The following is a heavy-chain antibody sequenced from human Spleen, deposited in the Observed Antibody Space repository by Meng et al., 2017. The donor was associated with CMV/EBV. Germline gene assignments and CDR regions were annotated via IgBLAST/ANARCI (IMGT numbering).Heavy chain of an antibody. J-gene: IGHJ4*02. D-gene: IGHD3-10*01. V-gene: IGHV3-23*03. CDR1: GFSFNNYA. CDR2: IYNGASST. Sequence: GESLKISCAASGFSFNNYAMSWVRQAPGKGLEWVSVIYNGASSTYYADSVKSRFTISRDNSKNTLYLQMNSLRAEDTAVYYCAKSDYYGAVDYWGQGTLVTVSS. CDR3: AKSDYYGAVDY.